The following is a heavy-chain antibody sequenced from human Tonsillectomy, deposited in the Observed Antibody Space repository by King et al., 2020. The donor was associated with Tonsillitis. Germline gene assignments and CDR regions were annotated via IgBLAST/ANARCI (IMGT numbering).Heavy chain of an antibody. V-gene: IGHV5-51*03. CDR1: GYSFSNYW. D-gene: IGHD3-16*01. J-gene: IGHJ4*02. CDR3: ARRQPALGDPLDY. Sequence: QLVQSGAEVKKPGESLKISCQGSGYSFSNYWIGWVRQTPGEGLEWMGMIYPGDSDTRYSPSLQGQVIILADKSISTTYLQWSSLKASDTAMYYCARRQPALGDPLDYWGQGTLVTVSS. CDR2: IYPGDSDT.